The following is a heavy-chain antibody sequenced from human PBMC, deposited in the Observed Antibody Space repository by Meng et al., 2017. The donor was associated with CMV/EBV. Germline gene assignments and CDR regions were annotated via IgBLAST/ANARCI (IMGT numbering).Heavy chain of an antibody. Sequence: QVQLVQSGAEVKKTGASAKVCCKASGYTFIGYYMHWVRQAPGQGLEWMGWINAKSGGTNYAQKFQGRVTMTRDTSISTAYMELSRLRSDDTAVYYCAREIGGGQWLPPGYWGQGPLVTVSS. V-gene: IGHV1-2*02. CDR3: AREIGGGQWLPPGY. J-gene: IGHJ4*02. D-gene: IGHD3-22*01. CDR1: GYTFIGYY. CDR2: INAKSGGT.